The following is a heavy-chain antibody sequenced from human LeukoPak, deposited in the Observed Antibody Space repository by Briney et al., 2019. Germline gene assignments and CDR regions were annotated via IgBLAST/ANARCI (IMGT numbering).Heavy chain of an antibody. D-gene: IGHD3-3*01. CDR1: GFTFSSNS. Sequence: PGGSLRLSCAASGFTFSSNSMNWVRQAPGKGLEWVSFIDSSSSRKYYADSVKGRFTISRDNAKNSLYLQINSLRAEDTAVYYCARDFWYSLDYWGQGTLVTVSS. V-gene: IGHV3-48*01. J-gene: IGHJ4*02. CDR2: IDSSSSRK. CDR3: ARDFWYSLDY.